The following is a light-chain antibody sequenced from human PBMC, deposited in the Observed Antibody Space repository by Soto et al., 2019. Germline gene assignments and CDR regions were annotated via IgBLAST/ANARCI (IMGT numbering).Light chain of an antibody. J-gene: IGKJ1*01. CDR2: GAS. CDR3: QQYNYWPQT. CDR1: QSVSTN. V-gene: IGKV3-15*01. Sequence: EIVLTQSPVTLSVSPGESATLSCRASQSVSTNLAWHQQKPGQAPRLLIYGASTRATGIPARFSGSGSGTEFTLTISRLQSEDFAVYYCQQYNYWPQTFGQGTKVDIK.